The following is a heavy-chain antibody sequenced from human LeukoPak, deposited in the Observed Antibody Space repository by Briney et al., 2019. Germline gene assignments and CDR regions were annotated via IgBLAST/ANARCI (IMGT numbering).Heavy chain of an antibody. Sequence: SETLSLTCSVSGGSITSYYWSWIRQPPGKGLEWIGYIYNSGSTNYHPSLQSRVTISVDTSKNQFSLKLSSVTAADTAAYYCARAVYCHFDHWGQGTLVTVSS. CDR3: ARAVYCHFDH. V-gene: IGHV4-4*09. D-gene: IGHD1-14*01. J-gene: IGHJ4*02. CDR1: GGSITSYY. CDR2: IYNSGST.